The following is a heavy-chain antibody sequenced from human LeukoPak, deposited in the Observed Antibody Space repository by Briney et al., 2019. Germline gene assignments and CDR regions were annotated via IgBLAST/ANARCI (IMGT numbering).Heavy chain of an antibody. CDR3: TRSGLTGMREYPRADYYYYGMDV. CDR1: GGSFSGYY. J-gene: IGHJ6*01. D-gene: IGHD2-2*02. V-gene: IGHV4-34*01. Sequence: SETLSLTCAVYGGSFSGYYWSWIRQPPGKGLEWIGEINHSGSTNYNPSLKSRVIMSVDPSTNQFSLKLTSVTAADTAVYFCTRSGLTGMREYPRADYYYYGMDVWGQGTAVTVSS. CDR2: INHSGST.